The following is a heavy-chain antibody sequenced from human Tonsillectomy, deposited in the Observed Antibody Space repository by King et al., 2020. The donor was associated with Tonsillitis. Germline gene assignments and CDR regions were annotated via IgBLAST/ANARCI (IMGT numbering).Heavy chain of an antibody. CDR1: GFIFGDYA. CDR2: IRGKAYGGTT. V-gene: IGHV3-49*03. J-gene: IGHJ4*02. CDR3: TRDGTMVTTRVDY. Sequence: VQLVESGGGLVQPGRSLRLSCTASGFIFGDYAMSWFRQAPGKGLEWVVFIRGKAYGGTTEYAASVKGRLTISRDESKSITYLQMNSLKIEDTAVYYCTRDGTMVTTRVDYWGQGTLVTVSS. D-gene: IGHD4-17*01.